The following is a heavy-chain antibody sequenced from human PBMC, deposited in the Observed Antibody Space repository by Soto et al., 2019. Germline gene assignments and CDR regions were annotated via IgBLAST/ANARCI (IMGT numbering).Heavy chain of an antibody. CDR2: IYYTGTT. J-gene: IGHJ5*02. Sequence: SEPLSLPCTVAGGSISAGDYYWNWIRQPPGKGLEWIGYIYYTGTTKYNPSLKSRATLSGDTSKNRFALNLTAVTAADSAGYYCARGDWFHPWGPGTLVTVSS. CDR3: ARGDWFHP. V-gene: IGHV4-30-4*01. CDR1: GGSISAGDYY.